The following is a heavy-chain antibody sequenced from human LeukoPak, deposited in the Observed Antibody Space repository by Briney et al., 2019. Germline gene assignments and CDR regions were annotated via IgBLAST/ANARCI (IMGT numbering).Heavy chain of an antibody. CDR1: GFTFSSYA. V-gene: IGHV3-23*01. Sequence: GGSLRLSCAGSGFTFSSYAMSWVRQAPGKGLEWVSAISGSGGSTYYADSVKGRFTISRDNSKSTLYLQMNSLRAEDTAVYYCAKVPQWTRERGIRYYFGYWGQGTLVTVSS. CDR3: AKVPQWTRERGIRYYFGY. J-gene: IGHJ4*02. CDR2: ISGSGGST. D-gene: IGHD3-16*01.